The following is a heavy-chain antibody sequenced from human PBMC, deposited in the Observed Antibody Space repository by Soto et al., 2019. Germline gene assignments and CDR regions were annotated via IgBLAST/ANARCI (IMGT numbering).Heavy chain of an antibody. Sequence: QVQLVQSGAEVKKPGSSVKVSCKASGGTFSSYTISWVRQAPGQGLEWMGRIIPTLGIANYAQKFQGRVTITADKSTSTAYRGLSSLRFEDTAVYYCARAATMRLGEYDYWGQGTLVTVSS. CDR3: ARAATMRLGEYDY. V-gene: IGHV1-69*02. CDR1: GGTFSSYT. CDR2: IIPTLGIA. D-gene: IGHD3-16*01. J-gene: IGHJ4*02.